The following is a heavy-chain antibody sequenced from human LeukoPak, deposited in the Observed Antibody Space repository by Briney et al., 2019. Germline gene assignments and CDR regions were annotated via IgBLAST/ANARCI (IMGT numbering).Heavy chain of an antibody. J-gene: IGHJ5*02. Sequence: ASVKVSCKASGGTFSSYAINWVRQAPGQGLEWMGRIIPILGIANYAQKFQGRVTITADKSTSTAYMELSSLRSEDTAVYYCARTAMVTNWFDPWGQGTLVTVSS. CDR3: ARTAMVTNWFDP. V-gene: IGHV1-69*04. CDR1: GGTFSSYA. CDR2: IIPILGIA. D-gene: IGHD5-18*01.